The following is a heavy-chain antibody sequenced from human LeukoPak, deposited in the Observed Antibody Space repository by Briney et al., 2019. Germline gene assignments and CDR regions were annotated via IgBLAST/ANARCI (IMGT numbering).Heavy chain of an antibody. Sequence: PPGGSLRLSCAAPGFTFSRDSMNWVRQAPGKGLEWVSYINGGSSPIYYADSVRGRFTISRDNAKNSLYLQMNSLRAEDTAVYYCATWPGAWYGEDYWGQGTLVTVSS. CDR1: GFTFSRDS. CDR3: ATWPGAWYGEDY. V-gene: IGHV3-48*01. D-gene: IGHD3-10*01. CDR2: INGGSSPI. J-gene: IGHJ4*02.